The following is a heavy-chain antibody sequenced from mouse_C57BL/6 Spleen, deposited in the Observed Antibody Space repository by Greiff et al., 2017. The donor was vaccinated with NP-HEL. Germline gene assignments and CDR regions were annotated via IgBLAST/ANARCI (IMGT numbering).Heavy chain of an antibody. J-gene: IGHJ4*01. CDR1: GFSLTSYG. CDR2: IWSGGST. V-gene: IGHV2-2*01. CDR3: ARTWLLNRDAMDY. Sequence: QVHVKQSGPGLVQPSQSLSITCTVSGFSLTSYGVHWVRQSPGKGLEWLGVIWSGGSTDYNAAFISRLSISKDNSKSQVFFKMNSLQADDTAIYYCARTWLLNRDAMDYWGQGTSVTVSS. D-gene: IGHD2-3*01.